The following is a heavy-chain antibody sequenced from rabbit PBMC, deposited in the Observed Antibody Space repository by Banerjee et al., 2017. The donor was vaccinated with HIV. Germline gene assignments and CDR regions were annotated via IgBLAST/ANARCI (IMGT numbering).Heavy chain of an antibody. D-gene: IGHD4-1*01. CDR1: GFDFSSYYL. J-gene: IGHJ3*01. CDR2: INTSSGNT. CDR3: ARDLAGVTGWNFGL. Sequence: QEQLKETGGGLVQPGGSLTLSCKASGFDFSSYYLCWVRQAPGKGLEWIACINTSSGNTVYASWAKGRFTISKTSSTTVTLQMTSLTAADTATYFCARDLAGVTGWNFGLWGQGTLVTVS. V-gene: IGHV1S45*01.